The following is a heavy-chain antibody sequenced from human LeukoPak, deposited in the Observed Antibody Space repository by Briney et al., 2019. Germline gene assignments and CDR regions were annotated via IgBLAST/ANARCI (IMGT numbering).Heavy chain of an antibody. Sequence: SETLSLICTVSGGSISSSSYYWGWIRQPPGKGLEWIGTIYYSGITYFNASLKSRVTMSVDTSKNQFSLKLSSVTAADTAVYYCARRLAVVTLEIDCWGQGTLVTVSS. D-gene: IGHD4-23*01. CDR3: ARRLAVVTLEIDC. CDR1: GGSISSSSYY. J-gene: IGHJ4*02. CDR2: IYYSGIT. V-gene: IGHV4-39*01.